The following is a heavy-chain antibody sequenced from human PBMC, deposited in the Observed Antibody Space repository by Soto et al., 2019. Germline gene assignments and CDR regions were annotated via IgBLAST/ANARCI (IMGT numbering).Heavy chain of an antibody. V-gene: IGHV3-20*01. CDR3: ARGLAVAGTGAFDI. CDR2: INWNGGST. CDR1: GFTFDDYG. Sequence: GGSLRLSCAASGFTFDDYGMGWVRQAPGKGLEWVSGINWNGGSTGYADSVKGRFTISRDNAKNSLYLQMNSLRAEDTALYHCARGLAVAGTGAFDIWGQGTMVTVSS. J-gene: IGHJ3*02. D-gene: IGHD6-19*01.